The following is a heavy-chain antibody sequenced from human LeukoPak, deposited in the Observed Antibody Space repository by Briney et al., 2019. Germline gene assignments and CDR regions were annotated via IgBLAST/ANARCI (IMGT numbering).Heavy chain of an antibody. V-gene: IGHV4-30-2*01. CDR3: ARGRGLGELSSGDAFDI. CDR1: GGSISSGGYY. CDR2: IYHSGST. Sequence: KPSETLSLTCTVSGGSISSGGYYWSWIRQPPGKGLEWIGYIYHSGSTYYNPSLKSRVTISVDRSKNQFSLKLSSVTAADTAVYYCARGRGLGELSSGDAFDIWGQGTMVTVSS. J-gene: IGHJ3*02. D-gene: IGHD3-16*02.